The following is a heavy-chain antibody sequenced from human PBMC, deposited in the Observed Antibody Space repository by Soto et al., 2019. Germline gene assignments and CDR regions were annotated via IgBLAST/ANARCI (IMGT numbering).Heavy chain of an antibody. V-gene: IGHV3-23*01. D-gene: IGHD2-2*01. CDR2: ISGSGGST. Sequence: AGGSLRLSCAASGFTFSSYAMSWVRQAPGKGLEWVSAISGSGGSTYYADSVEGRFTISRDNSKNTLYLQMNSLRAEGTAVYYCAKARGSSTPAPGSYWGQGTLVTVSS. CDR3: AKARGSSTPAPGSY. J-gene: IGHJ4*02. CDR1: GFTFSSYA.